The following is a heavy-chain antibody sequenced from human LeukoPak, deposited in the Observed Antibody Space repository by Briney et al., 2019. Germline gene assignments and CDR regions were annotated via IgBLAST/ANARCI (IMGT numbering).Heavy chain of an antibody. D-gene: IGHD3-3*01. CDR1: GFTFSNYA. CDR3: ARGAPRNYDFWSGPFDY. CDR2: ISYDGSNK. V-gene: IGHV3-30-3*01. Sequence: PGGSLRLSCAASGFTFSNYAMHWVRQAPGKGLEWVALISYDGSNKCYADSVKGRFTISRDNSKNTLYLQMNSPRGEDTAVYYCARGAPRNYDFWSGPFDYWGQGSLVTVSS. J-gene: IGHJ4*02.